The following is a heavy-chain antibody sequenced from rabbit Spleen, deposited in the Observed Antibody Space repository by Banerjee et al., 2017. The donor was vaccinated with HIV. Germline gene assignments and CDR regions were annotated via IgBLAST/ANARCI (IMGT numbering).Heavy chain of an antibody. V-gene: IGHV1S40*01. CDR3: ARGDGYPAYGAAT. CDR1: GVSFSSNHY. Sequence: QSLEESGGDLVKPGASLTLTCTASGVSFSSNHYMCWVRQAPGKGLEWIACIEGGSSAFSYFASWAKGRFTISKTSSTTVTLHLTSLTAADTATYFCARGDGYPAYGAATWGQGTLVTVS. CDR2: IEGGSSAFS. J-gene: IGHJ3*01. D-gene: IGHD7-1*01.